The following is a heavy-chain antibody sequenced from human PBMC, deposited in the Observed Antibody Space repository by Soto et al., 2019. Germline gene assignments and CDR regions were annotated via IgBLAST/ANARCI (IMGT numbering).Heavy chain of an antibody. CDR1: GYTLTELS. D-gene: IGHD3-16*01. CDR2: FDPEDGET. Sequence: QVQLVQSGAEVKKPGASVKVSCKVSGYTLTELSMHWVRQAPGKGLEWLGGFDPEDGETIYAQKFKGRVTMNEDTSTDTAYMALSSLRSEDTAVYYCAAGYLWETDYWCQGTLVTVSS. J-gene: IGHJ4*02. CDR3: AAGYLWETDY. V-gene: IGHV1-24*01.